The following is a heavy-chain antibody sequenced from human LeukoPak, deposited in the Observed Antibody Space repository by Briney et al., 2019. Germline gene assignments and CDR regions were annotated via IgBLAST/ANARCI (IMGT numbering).Heavy chain of an antibody. CDR1: GYTFTSYY. D-gene: IGHD6-19*01. J-gene: IGHJ4*02. V-gene: IGHV1-46*01. CDR3: ARSRTVAGTWGGYFDY. CDR2: IRPSSGST. Sequence: ASVKVSCKASGYTFTSYYIHWVRQAPGQGLEWMGIIRPSSGSTTYAQKFQGRVTMTRDMSTSTVYMELSSLRSEDTAVYFCARSRTVAGTWGGYFDYWGQGTLVTVSS.